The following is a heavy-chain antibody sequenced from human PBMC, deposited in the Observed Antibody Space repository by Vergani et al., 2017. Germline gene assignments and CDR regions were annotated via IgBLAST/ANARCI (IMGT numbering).Heavy chain of an antibody. V-gene: IGHV4-30-4*08. J-gene: IGHJ4*03. CDR1: GGSIAHPDYY. D-gene: IGHD1-7*01. CDR2: IFFSDKT. Sequence: QMHLQESGPKLEKSSQTLSLTCSLSGGSIAHPDYYCSWIRQCPGKGLEWIGHIFFSDKTYYNPSFRGRVTLSIDTSLNQCSLRQKSLTAADTATYFCPSCLTRTTRYCSCDSWCHGALVTVSS. CDR3: PSCLTRTTRYCSCDS.